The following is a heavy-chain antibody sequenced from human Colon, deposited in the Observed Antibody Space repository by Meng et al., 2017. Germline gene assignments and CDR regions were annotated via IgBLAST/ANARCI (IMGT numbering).Heavy chain of an antibody. Sequence: LSLTCAASGFNVNTYYMDWVRQAPGKGLEWVSVIYTSDITYYTDSVKGRFTISRDSSKNTLYLQMNNLRAEDTAVYYCARENMYFGSGQNDAFDIWGQGTMVTVSS. D-gene: IGHD3-10*01. V-gene: IGHV3-53*01. J-gene: IGHJ3*02. CDR2: IYTSDIT. CDR3: ARENMYFGSGQNDAFDI. CDR1: GFNVNTYY.